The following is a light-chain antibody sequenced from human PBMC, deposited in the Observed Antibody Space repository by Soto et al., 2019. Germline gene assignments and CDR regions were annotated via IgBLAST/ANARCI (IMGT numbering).Light chain of an antibody. CDR1: QSVSSN. V-gene: IGKV3-20*01. Sequence: FVLTQSPATLSLSPGERATLSCRASQSVSSNLAWYQQKPGQAPRLLIYGVSTRATGTPDRFSGSGSRTEFTLTIRRLEPEDFGVYFCQHYVYPQWTFGPGTKVDIK. J-gene: IGKJ1*01. CDR3: QHYVYPQWT. CDR2: GVS.